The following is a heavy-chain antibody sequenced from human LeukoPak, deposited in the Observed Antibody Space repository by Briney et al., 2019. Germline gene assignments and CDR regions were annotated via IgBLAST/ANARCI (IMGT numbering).Heavy chain of an antibody. Sequence: GGSLRLSCAASGFTFSSYAMHWVRQAPGKGLEWVAVISYDGSNKNYADSVKGRFTISRDNSKNTLYLQMNSLKVEDTAVYYCARDWFHAIDYWGQGTLVTVSS. J-gene: IGHJ4*02. D-gene: IGHD2/OR15-2a*01. CDR1: GFTFSSYA. CDR2: ISYDGSNK. V-gene: IGHV3-30*04. CDR3: ARDWFHAIDY.